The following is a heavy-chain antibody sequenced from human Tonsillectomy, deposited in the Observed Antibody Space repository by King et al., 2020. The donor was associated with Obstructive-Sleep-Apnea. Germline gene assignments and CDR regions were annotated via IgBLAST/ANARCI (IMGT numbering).Heavy chain of an antibody. J-gene: IGHJ4*02. Sequence: LQLQESGPGLVKPSETLSLTCTVSGGSISSSSYYWGWIRQPPGKGLEWIGDVFYSGSPHSNPSLKSRVTISVDTSKNQFSLKLSSVTAADTAVYYCARNHGDGYNDWGQGTLVTVSS. D-gene: IGHD5-24*01. CDR1: GGSISSSSYY. V-gene: IGHV4-39*07. CDR2: VFYSGSP. CDR3: ARNHGDGYND.